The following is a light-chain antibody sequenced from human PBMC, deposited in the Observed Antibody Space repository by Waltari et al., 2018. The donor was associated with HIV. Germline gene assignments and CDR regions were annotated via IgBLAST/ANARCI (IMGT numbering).Light chain of an antibody. CDR3: QQYVRKRT. V-gene: IGKV4-1*01. CDR1: QSVLYSSNNKNY. CDR2: WAS. J-gene: IGKJ2*01. Sequence: IVMTQSPDSLPVSLRETATIHCKSSQSVLYSSNNKNYLAWYQQKPGRPPKLLIYWASTRESGVPDRFSGSGSETHFTLTISSLQPEDVAVYYCQQYVRKRTFCQGTRLEI.